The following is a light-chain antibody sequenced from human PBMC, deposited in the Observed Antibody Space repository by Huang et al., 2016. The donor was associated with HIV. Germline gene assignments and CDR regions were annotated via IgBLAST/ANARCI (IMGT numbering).Light chain of an antibody. CDR2: DAS. Sequence: DIQMTQSPSSLSASVGARVTITCQASQGISTYLNWYQQQPGKAPKLLIYDASNLETGVPSMFTGSGSGTYFNFTISSLQPEDIATYYCQQYHNFPLTFGPGTKVDTK. J-gene: IGKJ3*01. V-gene: IGKV1-33*01. CDR3: QQYHNFPLT. CDR1: QGISTY.